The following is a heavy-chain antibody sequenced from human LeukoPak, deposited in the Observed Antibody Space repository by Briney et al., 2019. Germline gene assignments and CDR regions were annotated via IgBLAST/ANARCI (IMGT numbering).Heavy chain of an antibody. CDR2: ISSSSSTI. D-gene: IGHD1-7*01. CDR1: GFTFSSYS. J-gene: IGHJ3*02. V-gene: IGHV3-48*04. Sequence: PGGSLRLSCAASGFTFSSYSMNWVRQAPGKGLEWVSYISSSSSTIYYADSVKGRFTTSRDNAKNSLYLQMNSLRAEDTAVYYCARARGNWNYGSAFDIWGQGTMVTVSS. CDR3: ARARGNWNYGSAFDI.